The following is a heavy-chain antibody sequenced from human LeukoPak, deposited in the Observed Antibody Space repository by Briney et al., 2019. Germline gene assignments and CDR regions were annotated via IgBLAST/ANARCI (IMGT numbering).Heavy chain of an antibody. Sequence: ASVKVSCKASGYTFTSYGISWVRQAPGQGLEWMGWISAYNGNTNYAQKLQGRVTMTTDTSTSTAYMELRSLRSDDTAVYYCARGRRVAGYGYYFDYWGQGTLVTVSS. CDR3: ARGRRVAGYGYYFDY. V-gene: IGHV1-18*01. CDR2: ISAYNGNT. CDR1: GYTFTSYG. D-gene: IGHD6-19*01. J-gene: IGHJ4*02.